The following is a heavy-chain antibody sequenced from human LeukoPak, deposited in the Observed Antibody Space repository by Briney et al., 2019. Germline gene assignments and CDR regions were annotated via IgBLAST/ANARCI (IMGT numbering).Heavy chain of an antibody. CDR3: ARGKLAAPGRTGYNLFDP. J-gene: IGHJ5*02. D-gene: IGHD6-13*01. V-gene: IGHV1-2*02. Sequence: GASVKVSCKASVYTFTSYYIHWVRQAPGQGLEWMGWINPNSGGTNYAQKFQGRVTMPRDTSITTAYMELSGLRPDDTAICYCARGKLAAPGRTGYNLFDPWGQGTLVTVSS. CDR2: INPNSGGT. CDR1: VYTFTSYY.